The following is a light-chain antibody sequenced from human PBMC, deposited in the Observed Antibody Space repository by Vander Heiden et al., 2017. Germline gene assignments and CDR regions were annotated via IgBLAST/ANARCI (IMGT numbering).Light chain of an antibody. Sequence: EIVLTPSPATLSLSPGERATLSCRASQSVSSYLAWYQQKPGQAPRLLIYDASNRATGIPARFSGSGSGTDFTLTISSLEPEDFAVYYCQQRSNLGLTFGGGTKVEIK. J-gene: IGKJ4*01. CDR2: DAS. CDR1: QSVSSY. V-gene: IGKV3-11*01. CDR3: QQRSNLGLT.